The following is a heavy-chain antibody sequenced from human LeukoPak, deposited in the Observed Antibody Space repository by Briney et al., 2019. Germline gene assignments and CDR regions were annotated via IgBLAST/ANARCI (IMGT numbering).Heavy chain of an antibody. Sequence: PGGSLRLSCAASGFTFSGYWMHWVRQAPGEGLVWVSRIKTDGTTTNYADSVKGRFTVSRDNAKNTLYLQMNSLRAEDTAVYYCARGPYTSGVYRLDYWGQGTLVTVSS. D-gene: IGHD6-19*01. J-gene: IGHJ4*02. CDR3: ARGPYTSGVYRLDY. CDR2: IKTDGTTT. V-gene: IGHV3-74*01. CDR1: GFTFSGYW.